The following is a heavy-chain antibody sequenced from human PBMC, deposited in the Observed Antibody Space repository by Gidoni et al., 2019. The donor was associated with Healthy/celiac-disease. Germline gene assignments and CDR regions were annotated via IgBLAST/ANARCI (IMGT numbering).Heavy chain of an antibody. J-gene: IGHJ3*02. CDR1: GDSISSGTNY. CDR2: VYYSGST. V-gene: IGHV4-39*01. D-gene: IGHD1-1*01. Sequence: QLQLQESGPGLVKPSETLSLTCSVSGDSISSGTNYWGWIRQPPGKGLEWIGSVYYSGSTFHNPSLKSRVTISVDTSKNQFSLKLSSVTAADTAVYYCARSSRTSDSFDIWVQGTMVTVSS. CDR3: ARSSRTSDSFDI.